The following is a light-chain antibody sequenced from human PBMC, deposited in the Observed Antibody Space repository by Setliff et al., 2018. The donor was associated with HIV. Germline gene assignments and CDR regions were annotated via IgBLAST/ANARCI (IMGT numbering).Light chain of an antibody. CDR1: SSDVGGYNY. CDR2: DAN. V-gene: IGLV2-14*03. CDR3: SSYTSSTPLYV. Sequence: QSALAQPASVSGSPGQSITISCTETSSDVGGYNYVSWYQQHPGKAPKLMIYDANNRPSGVSNRFSGSKSGNTASQTISGLQAEDEADYYCSSYTSSTPLYVFGTGTKVTVL. J-gene: IGLJ1*01.